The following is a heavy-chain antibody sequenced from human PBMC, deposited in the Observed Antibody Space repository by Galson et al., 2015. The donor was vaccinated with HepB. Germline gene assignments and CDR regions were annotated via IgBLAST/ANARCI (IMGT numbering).Heavy chain of an antibody. CDR1: GFTFSSYW. V-gene: IGHV3-7*01. CDR3: ARHQGYCSGGSCYRFDY. Sequence: SLRLSCAASGFTFSSYWMSWVRQAPGKGLEWVANIKQDGSEKYYVDSVKGRFTISRDNAKSSLYLQMNSLRAEDTAVYYCARHQGYCSGGSCYRFDYWGQGTLVTVSS. J-gene: IGHJ4*02. CDR2: IKQDGSEK. D-gene: IGHD2-15*01.